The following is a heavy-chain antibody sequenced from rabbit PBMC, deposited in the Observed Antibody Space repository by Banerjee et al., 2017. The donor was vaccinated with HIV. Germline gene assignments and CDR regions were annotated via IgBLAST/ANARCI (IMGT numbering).Heavy chain of an antibody. CDR1: GFDFSSSYW. V-gene: IGHV1S45*01. J-gene: IGHJ4*01. CDR3: ARDLAGVIGWNFGL. CDR2: IYAGSSGST. D-gene: IGHD4-1*01. Sequence: EESGGDLVKPEGSLTLTCTASGFDFSSSYWICWVRQAPGKGLEWIACIYAGSSGSTYHASWAKGRFTISKTSSTTVTLQMTSLTAADTATYFCARDLAGVIGWNFGLWGPGTLVTVS.